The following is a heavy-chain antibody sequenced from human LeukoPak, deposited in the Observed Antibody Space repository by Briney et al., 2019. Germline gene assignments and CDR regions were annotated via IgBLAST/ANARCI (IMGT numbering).Heavy chain of an antibody. CDR3: ARLIAAVDAFDI. CDR2: IYYSGST. CDR1: GGSISSYY. D-gene: IGHD2-15*01. Sequence: SETLSLTCTVSGGSISSYYWSWIRQPPGKGLEWIGYIYYSGSTNYNPSLKRRVTISVDTSKNQFSLKLSSVTAADTAVYYCARLIAAVDAFDIWGQGTMVTVSS. V-gene: IGHV4-59*01. J-gene: IGHJ3*02.